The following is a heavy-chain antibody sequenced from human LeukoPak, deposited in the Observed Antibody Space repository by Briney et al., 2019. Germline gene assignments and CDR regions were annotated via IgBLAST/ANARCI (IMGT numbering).Heavy chain of an antibody. J-gene: IGHJ4*02. D-gene: IGHD3-3*01. CDR2: IYYSGST. CDR3: ARYGALGFLEWLTPYFDY. Sequence: WIRQPPGKGLEWIGSIYYSGSTYYNPSLKSRVTISVDTSKNQFSLKLSSVTAADTAVYYCARYGALGFLEWLTPYFDYWGQGTLVTVSS. V-gene: IGHV4-39*01.